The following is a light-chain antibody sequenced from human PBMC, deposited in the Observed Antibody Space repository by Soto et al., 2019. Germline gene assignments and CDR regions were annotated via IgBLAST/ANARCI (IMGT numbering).Light chain of an antibody. CDR3: QQYNSYST. V-gene: IGKV1-5*03. Sequence: DIQMTQSPSSLSASVGDRVTITCQASQNINNYLNWYQQKPGKAPKLLIYETSILYSGVPSRFSGSGSGTEFTLTISSLQPDDFATYYCQQYNSYSTFGQGTKVDIK. J-gene: IGKJ1*01. CDR1: QNINNY. CDR2: ETS.